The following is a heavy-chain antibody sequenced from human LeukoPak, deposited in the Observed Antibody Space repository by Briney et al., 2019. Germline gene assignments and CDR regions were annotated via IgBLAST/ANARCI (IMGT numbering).Heavy chain of an antibody. CDR2: ISYDGSNK. CDR1: GLTFSSYG. D-gene: IGHD2-21*02. CDR3: AKESYCGGDCYSGVFDY. J-gene: IGHJ4*02. V-gene: IGHV3-30*18. Sequence: GGSLRLSCAASGLTFSSYGMHRVRQAPGKGLEWVAVISYDGSNKYYADSVKGRFTISRDNSKNTLYLQMNSLRAEDTAVYYCAKESYCGGDCYSGVFDYWGQGTLVTVSS.